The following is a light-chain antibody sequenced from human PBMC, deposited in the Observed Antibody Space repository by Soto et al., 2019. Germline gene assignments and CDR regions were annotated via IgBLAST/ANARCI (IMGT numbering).Light chain of an antibody. CDR1: QSISTN. V-gene: IGKV3-15*01. Sequence: EIVMTQSPGTLSGSPGERATLSCRASQSISTNLAWYQQKPGQTPRLLIYGASTRATDIPARFSGSGSGTEFTLTIGSLQYEDFAVYYCQQYNNWPQTFGPGTKVDIK. CDR3: QQYNNWPQT. J-gene: IGKJ1*01. CDR2: GAS.